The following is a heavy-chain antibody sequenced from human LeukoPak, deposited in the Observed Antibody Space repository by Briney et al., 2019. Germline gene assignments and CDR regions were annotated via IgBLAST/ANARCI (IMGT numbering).Heavy chain of an antibody. D-gene: IGHD1-1*01. CDR1: RGSISSGSYY. J-gene: IGHJ6*02. V-gene: IGHV4-61*02. Sequence: SETLSLTCSVSRGSISSGSYYWSWIRQPAERGLEWIGRIYSNGTTNHNPSLKSRATISVDTSKNHFSLKLSSVTAADTAVYYCASGRGRDVSLYYGMDVWGQGTTVTVSS. CDR3: ASGRGRDVSLYYGMDV. CDR2: IYSNGTT.